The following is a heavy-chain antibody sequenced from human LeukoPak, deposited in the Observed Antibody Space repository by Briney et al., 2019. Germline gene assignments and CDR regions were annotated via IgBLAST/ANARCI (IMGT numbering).Heavy chain of an antibody. CDR2: IYYSGST. CDR1: GGSISSYY. J-gene: IGHJ4*02. Sequence: SETLSLTCTVSGGSISSYYWSWIRQPPGKGLEWIGYIYYSGSTNYNPSLKSRVTISVDTSKNQFSLKLSSVTAADTAVYYCASGVASSGHFDYWGQGTLVTVSS. D-gene: IGHD6-19*01. V-gene: IGHV4-59*01. CDR3: ASGVASSGHFDY.